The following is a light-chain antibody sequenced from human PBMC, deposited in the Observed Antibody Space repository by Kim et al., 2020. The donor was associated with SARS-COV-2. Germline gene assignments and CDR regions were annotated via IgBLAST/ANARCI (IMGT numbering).Light chain of an antibody. CDR3: QVWDDRSDHVV. J-gene: IGLJ3*02. Sequence: GEADGISCGGVNVGRKAVSWYHQRPGQAPLLVIYHERDRPSGIPERVSGSNAGNTATLTISRVDAGDEADYYCQVWDDRSDHVVFGGGTKLSV. CDR2: HER. CDR1: NVGRKA. V-gene: IGLV3-21*04.